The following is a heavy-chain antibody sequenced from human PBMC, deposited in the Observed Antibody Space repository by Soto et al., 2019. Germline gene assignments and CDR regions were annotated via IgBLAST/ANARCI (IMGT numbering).Heavy chain of an antibody. D-gene: IGHD6-13*01. CDR3: AQGYSSSWYRGYYFDY. V-gene: IGHV2-5*02. Sequence: GSGPTLVNPTQTLTLTCTFSGFSLSTSGVGVGWIRQPPGKALEWLALIYWDDDKRYSPSLKSRLTITKDTSKNQVVLTMTNMDPVDTATYYCAQGYSSSWYRGYYFDYWGQGTLVTVSS. CDR2: IYWDDDK. CDR1: GFSLSTSGVG. J-gene: IGHJ4*02.